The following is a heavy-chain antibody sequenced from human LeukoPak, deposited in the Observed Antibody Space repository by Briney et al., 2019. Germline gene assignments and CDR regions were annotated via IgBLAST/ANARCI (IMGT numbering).Heavy chain of an antibody. CDR2: IYYSGNT. V-gene: IGHV4-59*08. Sequence: PSETLSLTCTVSGGSIRNYYRSWIRQPPGKGLEWIGYIYYSGNTNQNPSLKSRVTISIDTSKNQFSLKLSSVTAADTAVYYCVRHARDGYNYVEYWGQGALVTVSS. J-gene: IGHJ4*02. CDR3: VRHARDGYNYVEY. D-gene: IGHD5-24*01. CDR1: GGSIRNYY.